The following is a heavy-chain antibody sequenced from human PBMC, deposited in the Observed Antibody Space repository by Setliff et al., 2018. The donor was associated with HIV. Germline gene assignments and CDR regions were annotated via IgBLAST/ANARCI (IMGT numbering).Heavy chain of an antibody. V-gene: IGHV4-34*01. CDR1: GGSFSGSY. CDR2: INYSGTT. Sequence: PSETLSLTCAIYGGSFSGSYWGWIRQPPGKGLEWIGEINYSGTTNHNPFLKSRVTISVDTSKKQFSLKLNSVTAADSAIYYCAATYCRGGGRDCPQMYDYWGQGSLVTVSS. D-gene: IGHD2-15*01. CDR3: AATYCRGGGRDCPQMYDY. J-gene: IGHJ4*02.